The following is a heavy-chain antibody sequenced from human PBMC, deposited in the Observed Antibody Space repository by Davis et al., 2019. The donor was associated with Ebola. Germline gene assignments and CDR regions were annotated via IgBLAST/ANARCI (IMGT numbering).Heavy chain of an antibody. Sequence: GESLKISCPDSAITFSSYAMTWVRQAPGKGLEWVSVISGSGGSTYYADSVKGRFTISRDNSKKTLYLQMNSLRAADTAVYYCAKSGLSFGVVKYHYGMDVWGKGTTVTVSS. J-gene: IGHJ6*04. V-gene: IGHV3-23*01. CDR3: AKSGLSFGVVKYHYGMDV. CDR1: AITFSSYA. CDR2: ISGSGGST. D-gene: IGHD3-3*01.